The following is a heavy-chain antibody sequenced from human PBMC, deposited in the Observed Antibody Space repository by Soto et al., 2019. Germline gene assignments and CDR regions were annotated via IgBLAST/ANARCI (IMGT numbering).Heavy chain of an antibody. D-gene: IGHD3-16*01. CDR2: ISSSSSYI. Sequence: LSGAASVFSCRSSRMNWVREAPGKGLEWVSSISSSSSYIYYADSVKGRFTISRDNAKNSLYLQMNSLRAEDTAVYYCAREIMITFGGVPWFDPWGQGTLVTVPS. V-gene: IGHV3-21*01. CDR3: AREIMITFGGVPWFDP. J-gene: IGHJ5*02. CDR1: VFSCRSSR.